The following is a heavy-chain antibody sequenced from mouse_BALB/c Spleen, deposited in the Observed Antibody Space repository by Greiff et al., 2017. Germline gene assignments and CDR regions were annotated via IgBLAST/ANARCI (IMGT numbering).Heavy chain of an antibody. Sequence: EVQRVESGGGLVQPGGSLRLSCATSGFTFTDYYMSWVRQPPGKALEWLGFIRNKANGYTTEYSASVKGRFTISRDNSQSILYLQMNTLRAEDSATYYCARDTVWYVDVWGAGTTVTVSS. V-gene: IGHV7-3*02. CDR3: ARDTVWYVDV. J-gene: IGHJ1*01. CDR2: IRNKANGYTT. CDR1: GFTFTDYY.